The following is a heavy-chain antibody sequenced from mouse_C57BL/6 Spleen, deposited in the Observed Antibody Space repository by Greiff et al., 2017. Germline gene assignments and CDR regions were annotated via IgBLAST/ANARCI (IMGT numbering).Heavy chain of an antibody. J-gene: IGHJ2*01. Sequence: QVQLKESGPELVKPGASVKISCKASGYAFSSYWMNWVKQRPGQGLEWIGRIHPGDGDTNYNGKFKGKDTLTADQSSSTAYMQLSSLTSEDSAVYVSATTIVATDFDYWGQGTTLTVSS. CDR2: IHPGDGDT. V-gene: IGHV1-82*01. D-gene: IGHD1-1*01. CDR3: ATTIVATDFDY. CDR1: GYAFSSYW.